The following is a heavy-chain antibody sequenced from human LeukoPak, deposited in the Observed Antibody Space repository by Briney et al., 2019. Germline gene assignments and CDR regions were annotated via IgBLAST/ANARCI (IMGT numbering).Heavy chain of an antibody. CDR2: IIPIFGTA. Sequence: SVKVSCKASGGTFSSYAISWVRQAPGQGLEWMGGIIPIFGTANYAQKFQGRVTITADESTSTAYMELSSLRSEDTAVCYCARAWNGDYSKLGYWGQGTLVTVSS. V-gene: IGHV1-69*01. J-gene: IGHJ4*02. D-gene: IGHD4-17*01. CDR1: GGTFSSYA. CDR3: ARAWNGDYSKLGY.